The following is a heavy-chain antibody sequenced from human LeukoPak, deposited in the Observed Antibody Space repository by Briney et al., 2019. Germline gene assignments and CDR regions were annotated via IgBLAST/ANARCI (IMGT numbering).Heavy chain of an antibody. J-gene: IGHJ4*02. CDR3: TTEELLLLGFFDY. CDR1: GFTFSNAW. Sequence: GGSLRLSCAASGFTFSNAWMSWVRQAPGKGLEWVGRIKSKTDGGTTDYAAPVKGGFTISRDDSKNTLYLQMNSLKTEDTAVYYCTTEELLLLGFFDYWGQGTLVTVSS. V-gene: IGHV3-15*01. CDR2: IKSKTDGGTT. D-gene: IGHD2-15*01.